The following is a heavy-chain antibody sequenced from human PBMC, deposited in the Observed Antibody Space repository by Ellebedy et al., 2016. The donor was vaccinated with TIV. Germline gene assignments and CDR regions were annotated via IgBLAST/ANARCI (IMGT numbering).Heavy chain of an antibody. CDR2: INHSGST. CDR3: ARGDYYDSGGWQAPHDAFDI. J-gene: IGHJ3*02. V-gene: IGHV4-34*01. D-gene: IGHD3-22*01. CDR1: GGSFSGYY. Sequence: MPSETLSLTCAVYGGSFSGYYWTWIRQPPGKGLEWIGEINHSGSTNYNPSLKSRVTISVDTSKNQFSLKLSSVTAADTAVYYCARGDYYDSGGWQAPHDAFDIWGQGTMVTVSS.